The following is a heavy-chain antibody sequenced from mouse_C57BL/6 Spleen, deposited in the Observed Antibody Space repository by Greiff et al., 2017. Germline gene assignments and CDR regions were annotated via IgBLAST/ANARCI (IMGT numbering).Heavy chain of an antibody. Sequence: EVQLVESGPGLVKPSQSLSLTCSVTGYSITSGYYWNWIRQFPGNKLEWMGYISYDGSNNYNPSLKNRISITRDTSKNQFFLKLNSVTTEDTATYYCAREDSNSGYWYFDVWGTGTTVTVSS. J-gene: IGHJ1*03. V-gene: IGHV3-6*01. CDR1: GYSITSGYY. CDR2: ISYDGSN. CDR3: AREDSNSGYWYFDV. D-gene: IGHD2-5*01.